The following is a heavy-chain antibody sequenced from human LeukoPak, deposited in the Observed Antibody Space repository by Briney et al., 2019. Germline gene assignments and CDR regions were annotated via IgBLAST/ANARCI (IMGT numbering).Heavy chain of an antibody. Sequence: ASVKVSCKASGYTFTAYHIHWVRQAPGQGPEWLGWIYPNTGDTRFPQKFQGRVTMTRDTSISTAYMELTRLRSDDTAVYYCARVTGQNNDAFVIWGQGTMVTVSS. J-gene: IGHJ3*02. CDR1: GYTFTAYH. V-gene: IGHV1-2*02. D-gene: IGHD2-8*02. CDR2: IYPNTGDT. CDR3: ARVTGQNNDAFVI.